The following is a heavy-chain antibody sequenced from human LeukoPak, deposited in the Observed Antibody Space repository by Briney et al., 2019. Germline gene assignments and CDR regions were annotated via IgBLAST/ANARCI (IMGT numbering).Heavy chain of an antibody. CDR1: GFTFSSYE. V-gene: IGHV4-34*01. J-gene: IGHJ4*02. CDR3: ASVAEVVTAIPMRAFDS. CDR2: INHSGST. Sequence: GSLRLSCAASGFTFSSYEMNWVRQAPGKGLEWIGEINHSGSTNYNPSLKSRVTVSVDTSKNQFSLKLSSVTAADTAVYYCASVAEVVTAIPMRAFDSWGQGTLVTVSS. D-gene: IGHD2-21*02.